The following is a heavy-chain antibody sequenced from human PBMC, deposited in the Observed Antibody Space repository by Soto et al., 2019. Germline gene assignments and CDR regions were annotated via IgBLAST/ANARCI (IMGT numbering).Heavy chain of an antibody. CDR1: GFTFSSYW. CDR3: ARDFPARAVGYGMDV. Sequence: GGSLRLSCAASGFTFSSYWMSWVRQAPGKGLEWVANIKQDGSEKYYVDSVRGRFTISRDNAKNSLYLQMNSLRAEDTAVYYCARDFPARAVGYGMDVRGQGTTVTVSS. CDR2: IKQDGSEK. J-gene: IGHJ6*02. V-gene: IGHV3-7*01. D-gene: IGHD1-26*01.